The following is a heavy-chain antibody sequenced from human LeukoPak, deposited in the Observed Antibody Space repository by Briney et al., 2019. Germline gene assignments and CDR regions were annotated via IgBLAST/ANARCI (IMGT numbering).Heavy chain of an antibody. CDR3: ARQRTTVVTPFHSGLDYFDY. D-gene: IGHD4-23*01. CDR1: GFTFSSYS. J-gene: IGHJ4*02. V-gene: IGHV3-21*01. Sequence: MAGGSLRLSCAASGFTFSSYSMNWVRQAPGKGLEWVSSISSSSSYIYYADSVKGRFTISRDNAKNSLYLQMNSLRAEDTAVYYCARQRTTVVTPFHSGLDYFDYWGQGTLVTVSS. CDR2: ISSSSSYI.